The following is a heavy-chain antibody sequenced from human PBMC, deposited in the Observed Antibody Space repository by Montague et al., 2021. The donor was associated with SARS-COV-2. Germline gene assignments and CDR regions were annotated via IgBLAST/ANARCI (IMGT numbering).Heavy chain of an antibody. J-gene: IGHJ4*02. Sequence: SETLSLTCAVYGGSFSGYYWSWIRQPPGKGLEWIGEINHSGSTNYNPSLKSRVTISVDTSKNQFSLKLSSVTAADTAVYYCARDSIAAAGTDYWGQETLVTVSS. CDR3: ARDSIAAAGTDY. CDR1: GGSFSGYY. D-gene: IGHD6-13*01. V-gene: IGHV4-34*01. CDR2: INHSGST.